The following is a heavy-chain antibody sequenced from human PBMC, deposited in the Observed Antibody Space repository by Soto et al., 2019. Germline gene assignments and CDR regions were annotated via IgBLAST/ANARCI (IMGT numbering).Heavy chain of an antibody. J-gene: IGHJ4*02. D-gene: IGHD6-6*01. V-gene: IGHV3-23*01. CDR2: ISGSGGST. CDR3: KGSSSSFDY. CDR1: GFTFSSYA. Sequence: GESLKISCAASGFTFSSYAMSWVRQAPGKGLEWVSAISGSGGSTYYADSVKGRFTISRDNSKNTLYLQMNSLRAEDTAVYYCKGSSSSFDYWGQGTLVTVSS.